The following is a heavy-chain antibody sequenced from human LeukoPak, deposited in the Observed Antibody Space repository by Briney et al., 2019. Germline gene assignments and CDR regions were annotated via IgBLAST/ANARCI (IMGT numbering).Heavy chain of an antibody. CDR3: AREEYDFWSGYPAYGMDV. D-gene: IGHD3-3*01. CDR1: GYTFTGYY. CDR2: INPNSGGT. Sequence: GASVKVSCKASGYTFTGYYMHWVRQAPGQGLEWMGWINPNSGGTNYAQKFQGWVTMTRDTSISTAYMELSRLRSDDTAVYYCAREEYDFWSGYPAYGMDVWGQGTTVTVSS. J-gene: IGHJ6*02. V-gene: IGHV1-2*04.